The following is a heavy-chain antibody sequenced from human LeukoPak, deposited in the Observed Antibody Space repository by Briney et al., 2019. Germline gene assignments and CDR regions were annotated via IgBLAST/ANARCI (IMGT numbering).Heavy chain of an antibody. V-gene: IGHV1-18*01. J-gene: IGHJ4*02. CDR2: ISAYNGNT. Sequence: GASVKVSCKASGYTFSSYGISWVRRAPGQGLEWMGWISAYNGNTNYAQKLQGRVTMTTDTSTSTAYMELRSLRSDDTAVYFCARDPVNYYGSGGQLDYWGQGTLVTVSS. D-gene: IGHD3-10*01. CDR1: GYTFSSYG. CDR3: ARDPVNYYGSGGQLDY.